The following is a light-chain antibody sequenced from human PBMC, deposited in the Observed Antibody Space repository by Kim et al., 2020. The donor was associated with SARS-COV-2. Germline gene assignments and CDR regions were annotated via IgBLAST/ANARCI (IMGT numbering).Light chain of an antibody. CDR2: EVS. Sequence: GPSVTISCPGTSSDVGGYNYVSWYQQHPGKAPKLMIYEVSKRPSGVPDRFSGSKSGNTASLTVSGLQAEDEADYYCSSYAGSNNYVFGIGTKVTVL. J-gene: IGLJ1*01. V-gene: IGLV2-8*01. CDR3: SSYAGSNNYV. CDR1: SSDVGGYNY.